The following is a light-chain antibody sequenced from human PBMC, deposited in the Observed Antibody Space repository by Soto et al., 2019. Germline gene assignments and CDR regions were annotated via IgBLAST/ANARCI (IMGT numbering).Light chain of an antibody. CDR2: GAS. J-gene: IGKJ5*01. CDR3: QQRSNWIT. CDR1: QSVSSN. V-gene: IGKV3-15*01. Sequence: CRASQSVSSNLAWYQQKPGQAPRLLIYGASTRATGIPARFSGSGSGTEFTLTISSLQSEDFAVYYCQQRSNWITFGQGTRLEIK.